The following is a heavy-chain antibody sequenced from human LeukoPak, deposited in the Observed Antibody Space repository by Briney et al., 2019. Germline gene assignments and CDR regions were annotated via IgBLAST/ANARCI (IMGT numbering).Heavy chain of an antibody. D-gene: IGHD2-15*01. Sequence: PSETLSLTCTVSGASIRSGDYYWSWIRQPPGKGLEWIGYIYDSRSTYYNPSLKSRITLSVDTSANRFSLKLSSVPATDTAVYYCARDCSGGSCYGAFDIWGQGTMVTVSS. CDR1: GASIRSGDYY. J-gene: IGHJ3*02. V-gene: IGHV4-30-4*01. CDR2: IYDSRST. CDR3: ARDCSGGSCYGAFDI.